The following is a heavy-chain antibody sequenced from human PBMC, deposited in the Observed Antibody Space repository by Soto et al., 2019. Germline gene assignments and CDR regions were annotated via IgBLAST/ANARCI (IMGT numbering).Heavy chain of an antibody. CDR3: TTELRFLEWPPRRYYGMDV. D-gene: IGHD3-3*01. V-gene: IGHV3-15*07. J-gene: IGHJ6*02. CDR1: DFTFSNAW. Sequence: GGSLRLSCAASDFTFSNAWINWFRQAPGKGLEWVGRIKSKTDGGTTDYAAPVKGRFTISRDDSKNTLHLQMNSLKTEDTAVYYCTTELRFLEWPPRRYYGMDVWGQGTTVTVSS. CDR2: IKSKTDGGTT.